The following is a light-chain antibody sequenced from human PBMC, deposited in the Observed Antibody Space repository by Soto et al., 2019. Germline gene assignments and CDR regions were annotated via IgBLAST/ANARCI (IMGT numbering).Light chain of an antibody. CDR2: EIS. CDR1: SSDVGGYNF. Sequence: QSALTQPPSASGSPGQSVTVSCTGTSSDVGGYNFVSWYQHHPGKAPKLIIYEISKRPSGVPDRFSGSKSDNTASLTVSGLQAEDDADYFCSSYAGNNNYVFGTGTKLTVL. V-gene: IGLV2-8*01. CDR3: SSYAGNNNYV. J-gene: IGLJ1*01.